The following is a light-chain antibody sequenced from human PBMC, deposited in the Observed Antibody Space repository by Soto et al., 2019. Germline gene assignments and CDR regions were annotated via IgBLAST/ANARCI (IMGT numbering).Light chain of an antibody. Sequence: EIVLTQSPGILSLSPGERATLSCRASQSLNSFYLAWYQQKPGQAPRLLIYGSSNRATGIPDRFSGSGSGTDFTLTISRLDPEDFAVYYCQQYDISPRTFGQGTKVDIK. CDR2: GSS. CDR3: QQYDISPRT. CDR1: QSLNSFY. J-gene: IGKJ1*01. V-gene: IGKV3-20*01.